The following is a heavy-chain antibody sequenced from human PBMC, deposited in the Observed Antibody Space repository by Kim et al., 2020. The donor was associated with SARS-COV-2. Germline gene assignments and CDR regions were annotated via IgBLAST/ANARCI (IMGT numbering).Heavy chain of an antibody. V-gene: IGHV4-39*01. J-gene: IGHJ4*02. D-gene: IGHD6-19*01. CDR3: ARRYSSGWFYDY. Sequence: SYNASLTSRVTRSVDTSKNQFSLKLSSVTAADTAIYYCARRYSSGWFYDYWGQGTLVSVSS.